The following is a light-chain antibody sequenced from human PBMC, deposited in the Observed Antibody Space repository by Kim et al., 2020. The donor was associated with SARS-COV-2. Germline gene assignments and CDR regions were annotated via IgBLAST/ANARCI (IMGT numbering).Light chain of an antibody. CDR3: LQHNTYPFT. CDR2: GAS. CDR1: QDIRND. Sequence: DIQMTQSPSSLSASVGDRVTITCRASQDIRNDLGWYQQNPGRAPKRLIYGASSLQSGVPSRFSGSGSGTEFTLTISSLQPEDFATYFCLQHNTYPFTSGQGTRLEIK. J-gene: IGKJ5*01. V-gene: IGKV1-17*01.